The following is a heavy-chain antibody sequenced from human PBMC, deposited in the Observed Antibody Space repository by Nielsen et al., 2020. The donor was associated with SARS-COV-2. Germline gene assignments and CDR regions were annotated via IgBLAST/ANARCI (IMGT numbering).Heavy chain of an antibody. CDR2: ISSSSSTI. J-gene: IGHJ4*02. D-gene: IGHD3-10*01. CDR3: ARGGYLGSGPLDY. CDR1: GFTFSSYS. V-gene: IGHV3-48*01. Sequence: GGSLRLSCAASGFTFSSYSMNWVRQAPGKGLEWVSYISSSSSTIYYADSVRGRFTISRDNAKNSLYLQMNSLRAEDMAVYYCARGGYLGSGPLDYWGQGTLVTVSS.